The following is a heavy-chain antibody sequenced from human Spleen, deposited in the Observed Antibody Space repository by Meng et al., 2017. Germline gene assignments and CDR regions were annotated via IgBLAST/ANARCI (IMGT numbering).Heavy chain of an antibody. Sequence: GESLKISCVVSGFTFSTYAMSWVRQAPGKGLEWVSGISDSGGSTFYADSVKGRFTISRDNSKNTLYLQMNGLRAEDTAVYYCGKEGRNINYWGQGTLVTVSS. CDR3: GKEGRNINY. V-gene: IGHV3-23*01. J-gene: IGHJ4*02. D-gene: IGHD1/OR15-1a*01. CDR2: ISDSGGST. CDR1: GFTFSTYA.